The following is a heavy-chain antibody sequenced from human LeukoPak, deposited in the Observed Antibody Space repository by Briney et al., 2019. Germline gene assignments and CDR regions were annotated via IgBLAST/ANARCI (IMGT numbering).Heavy chain of an antibody. Sequence: SETLSLTCTASGGSIDSYYWNWIRQPPGKGLEWIGYIYYTGSTEYHPSLKSRVTISLDTSKNQFSLKLTSVTAADTDVYYCARVYQSVEYYFDYWGQGNLVSVSS. V-gene: IGHV4-59*01. CDR3: ARVYQSVEYYFDY. J-gene: IGHJ4*02. CDR1: GGSIDSYY. CDR2: IYYTGST. D-gene: IGHD2-2*01.